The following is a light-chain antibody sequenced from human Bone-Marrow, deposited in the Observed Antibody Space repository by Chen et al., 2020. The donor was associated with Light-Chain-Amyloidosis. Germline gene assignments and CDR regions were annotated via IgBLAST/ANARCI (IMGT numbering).Light chain of an antibody. V-gene: IGLV3-25*03. J-gene: IGLJ2*01. CDR2: RDT. Sequence: SYELTQPPSVSVSPGQTARITCSGDDLPTKYAYWYQQKPGQAPVLVIHRDTERPSGISERFWGSIAGTTATLTISGGQAEDEADYHCQSADSSGTYEVIFGGGTKLTVL. CDR1: DLPTKY. CDR3: QSADSSGTYEVI.